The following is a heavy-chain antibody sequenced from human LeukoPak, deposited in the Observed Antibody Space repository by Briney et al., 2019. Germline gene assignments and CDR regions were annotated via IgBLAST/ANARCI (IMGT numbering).Heavy chain of an antibody. CDR1: GGSISSYY. Sequence: SETLSLTCTVSGGSISSYYWSWIRQPAGKGLEWIGRIYTSGSTNYNPSLKSRVTMPVDTSKNQFSLKLSSVTAADTAVYYCARQEHSSSSSEYFQHWGQGTLVTVSS. CDR2: IYTSGST. CDR3: ARQEHSSSSSEYFQH. D-gene: IGHD6-6*01. J-gene: IGHJ1*01. V-gene: IGHV4-4*07.